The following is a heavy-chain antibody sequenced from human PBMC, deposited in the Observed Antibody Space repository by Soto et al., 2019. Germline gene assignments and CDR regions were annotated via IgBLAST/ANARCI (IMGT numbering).Heavy chain of an antibody. J-gene: IGHJ6*02. D-gene: IGHD6-6*01. Sequence: PGGSLRLSCAASGFTFSSFEMNWVRQAPGKGLEWVAVISDDGRNLHYGDSVRGRFTISRDDSKNTAYLQMNSLKTEDTAVYYCTRSIDGQLVPYYYYGMDVWGQGTTVTVSS. CDR3: TRSIDGQLVPYYYYGMDV. CDR1: GFTFSSFE. CDR2: ISDDGRNL. V-gene: IGHV3-30*03.